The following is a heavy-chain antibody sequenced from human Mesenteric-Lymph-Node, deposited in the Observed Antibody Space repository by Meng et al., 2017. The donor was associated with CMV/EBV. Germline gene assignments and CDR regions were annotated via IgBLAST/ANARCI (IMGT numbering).Heavy chain of an antibody. Sequence: GESLMISCAASGFTFSSYSMNWVRQAPGKGLEWVSYIDGSANDIHYADSVKGRFTVSRDNARNSLFLQMSSLRAEDSAVYYCVRDGRAGIRGTYRRFDFWGQGTLVTVSS. CDR1: GFTFSSYS. J-gene: IGHJ4*02. CDR2: IDGSANDI. D-gene: IGHD3-3*02. CDR3: VRDGRAGIRGTYRRFDF. V-gene: IGHV3-21*05.